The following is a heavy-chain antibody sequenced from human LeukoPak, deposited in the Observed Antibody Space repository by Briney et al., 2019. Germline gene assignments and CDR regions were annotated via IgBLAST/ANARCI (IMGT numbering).Heavy chain of an antibody. D-gene: IGHD3-16*01. CDR2: IYYSGST. CDR1: GGSISRYY. V-gene: IGHV4-59*01. CDR3: ARDGVLGGLFVWDY. J-gene: IGHJ4*02. Sequence: PSETLSLTCAVSGGSISRYYWSGIRQPPGKGLEWIGYIYYSGSTNYNPSLKSRVTISVDTSKNQFSLKLSSVTAADTAVYYCARDGVLGGLFVWDYWGQGTLVTVSS.